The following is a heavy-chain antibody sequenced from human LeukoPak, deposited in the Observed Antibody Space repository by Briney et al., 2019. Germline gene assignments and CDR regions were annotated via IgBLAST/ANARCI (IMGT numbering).Heavy chain of an antibody. V-gene: IGHV1-69*13. CDR1: GGTFSSYA. D-gene: IGHD3-22*01. CDR2: IIPIFGTA. Sequence: SVKVSYKASGGTFSSYAISWVRQAPGQGLEWMGGIIPIFGTANYAQKFQGRVTITADESTSTAYMELSSLRSEDTAVYYCARSVYYDSSGYLAITDAFDIWGQGTMVTVSS. J-gene: IGHJ3*02. CDR3: ARSVYYDSSGYLAITDAFDI.